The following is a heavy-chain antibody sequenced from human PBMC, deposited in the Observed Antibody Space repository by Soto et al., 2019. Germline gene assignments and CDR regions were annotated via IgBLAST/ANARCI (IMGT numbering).Heavy chain of an antibody. Sequence: QLQLQASGSGLVKPSQTRSLTCAVSGGSSSSGGYSWGCIRQTPGKGLEGIGYIYRSGSTYYHPSLQSRVTIAVDRSKYQSSLKLSSVTASETAVYYCARVPDRWGQGTLVTVST. CDR3: ARVPDR. CDR2: IYRSGST. CDR1: GGSSSSGGYS. V-gene: IGHV4-30-2*01. J-gene: IGHJ5*02.